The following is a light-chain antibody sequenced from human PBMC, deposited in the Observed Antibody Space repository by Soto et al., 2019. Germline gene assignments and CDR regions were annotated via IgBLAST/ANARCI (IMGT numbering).Light chain of an antibody. J-gene: IGKJ1*01. CDR2: DAS. V-gene: IGKV1-5*01. Sequence: DIQMTQSPSTLPASVGDRVTITCRASQGISNYLALYQQKPGTAPKLLIYDASSLESGVPSRFSGSGSGTEFTLTISSLQPEDFASYYCQQYNSYSTFGQGTKVDIK. CDR1: QGISNY. CDR3: QQYNSYST.